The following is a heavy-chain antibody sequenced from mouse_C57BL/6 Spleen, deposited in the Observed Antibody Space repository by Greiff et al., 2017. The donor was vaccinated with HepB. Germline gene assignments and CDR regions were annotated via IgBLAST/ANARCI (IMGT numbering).Heavy chain of an antibody. CDR3: ARDYYGSRDYFDY. CDR2: ISDGGSYT. CDR1: GFTFSSYA. D-gene: IGHD1-1*01. J-gene: IGHJ2*01. Sequence: DVQLVESGGGLVKPGGSLKLSCAASGFTFSSYAMSWVRQTPEKRLEWVATISDGGSYTYYPDNVKGRFTISRDNAKNNLYLQMSHLKSEDTAMYYCARDYYGSRDYFDYWGQGTTLTVSS. V-gene: IGHV5-4*01.